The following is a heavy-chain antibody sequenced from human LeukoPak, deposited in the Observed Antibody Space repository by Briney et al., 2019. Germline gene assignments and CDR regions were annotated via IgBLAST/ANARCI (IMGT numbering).Heavy chain of an antibody. CDR2: MNPNSGGT. D-gene: IGHD3-22*01. V-gene: IGHV1-2*06. CDR1: GYTFTGYY. CDR3: AREVSSGTVY. Sequence: ASLKVSCKASGYTFTGYYMHWGRQAPGQGLEWMARMNPNSGGTHYAQKFQGRVTMTRDTSISTDYMELSRLRSDDTAVYCCAREVSSGTVYWGQGTLVTVSS. J-gene: IGHJ4*02.